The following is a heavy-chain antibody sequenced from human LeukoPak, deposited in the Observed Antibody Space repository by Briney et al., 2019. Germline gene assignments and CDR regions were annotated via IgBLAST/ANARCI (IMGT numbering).Heavy chain of an antibody. CDR1: GFTFSNYW. V-gene: IGHV3-7*01. Sequence: GGSLRLSCAASGFTFSNYWMSWVRQAPGKGLEWVANIKLDGSEKYYVDSVKGRFTISRDNAKNSLYLQMNSLRAEDTAVCYCARVRGVYSSSWYDWFDPWGQGTLVTVSS. CDR3: ARVRGVYSSSWYDWFDP. J-gene: IGHJ5*02. CDR2: IKLDGSEK. D-gene: IGHD6-13*01.